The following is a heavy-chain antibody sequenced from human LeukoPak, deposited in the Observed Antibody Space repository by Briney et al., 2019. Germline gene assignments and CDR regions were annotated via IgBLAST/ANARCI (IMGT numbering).Heavy chain of an antibody. CDR1: GFTFTSYA. J-gene: IGHJ4*02. Sequence: GGSLRLSCAASGFTFTSYAMNWVRQAPGKGLEWVSGISGSGGSTYYADSVKGRFSISGDNSKNTLYLQLNSLRVDDTAEYYCAKAHGGSYHSGIDWGQGTLVIVSS. D-gene: IGHD1-26*01. V-gene: IGHV3-23*01. CDR3: AKAHGGSYHSGID. CDR2: ISGSGGST.